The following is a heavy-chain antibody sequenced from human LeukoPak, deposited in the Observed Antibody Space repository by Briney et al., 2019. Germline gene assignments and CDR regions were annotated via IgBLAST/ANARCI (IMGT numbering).Heavy chain of an antibody. Sequence: ASVKVSCKASGYTFTSYAMNWVRQAPGQGLEWMGWINTNTGNPTYAQGFTGRFVFSLDTSVSTAYLQISSLKAEDTAVYYCARAGITMVRGVIITSHYYYYMDVWGKGTTVTVSS. CDR3: ARAGITMVRGVIITSHYYYYMDV. CDR1: GYTFTSYA. D-gene: IGHD3-10*01. V-gene: IGHV7-4-1*02. CDR2: INTNTGNP. J-gene: IGHJ6*03.